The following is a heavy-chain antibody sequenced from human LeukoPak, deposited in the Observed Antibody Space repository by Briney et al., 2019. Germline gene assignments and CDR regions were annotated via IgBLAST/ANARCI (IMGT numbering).Heavy chain of an antibody. J-gene: IGHJ4*02. V-gene: IGHV3-30*03. CDR2: ISNDGSRK. CDR1: GFTFRRPG. D-gene: IGHD3-3*01. CDR3: ARDRAWNYFDY. Sequence: GGSLRLSCAPSGFTFRRPGMHWVRQAPGKGLEWVAIISNDGSRKYYGHSVEGRFTISRDNSKNTLYLQMDSLRAEDTAVYYCARDRAWNYFDYWGQGTLVTVSS.